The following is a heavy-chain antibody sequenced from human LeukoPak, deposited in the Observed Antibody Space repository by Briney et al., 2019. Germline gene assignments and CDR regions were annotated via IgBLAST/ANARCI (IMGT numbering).Heavy chain of an antibody. J-gene: IGHJ4*02. CDR1: GYTFTSFG. CDR3: ARAKSGYSYAMYYFDY. CDR2: ISAYNGNT. V-gene: IGHV1-18*01. D-gene: IGHD5-18*01. Sequence: ASVKVSCKASGYTFTSFGISWVRQAPGQGLEWMGWISAYNGNTNYAQKFQGRVTITTDESTSTAYMELSSLRSEDTAVYYCARAKSGYSYAMYYFDYWGQGTLVTVSS.